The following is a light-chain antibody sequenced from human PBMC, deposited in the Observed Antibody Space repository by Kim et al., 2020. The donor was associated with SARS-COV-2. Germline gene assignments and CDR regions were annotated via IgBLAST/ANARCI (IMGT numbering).Light chain of an antibody. V-gene: IGLV2-14*03. CDR1: SSDIGALNY. J-gene: IGLJ1*01. CDR2: DVN. CDR3: SSYTTDSTLV. Sequence: QSVLTQPASVSGSPGQSVTLSCNGTSSDIGALNYVSWYQQHPGKPPKLVISDVNNRPSGVSDRFSGSKSDNTASLSIFGLQTEDEADYYCSSYTTDSTLVFGGGTKVTVL.